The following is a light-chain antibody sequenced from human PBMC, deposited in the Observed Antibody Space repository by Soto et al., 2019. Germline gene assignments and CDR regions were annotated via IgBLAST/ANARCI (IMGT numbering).Light chain of an antibody. J-gene: IGKJ2*03. Sequence: EIVLTQSPGTLSLSPGDRVTLSCRASQSVSSNYLAWYQQKPGQAPRLLIYATSSRATGIQERFSGSGAGTELNLTISRMEHEDYGMGYCQRKGAYISPRYSFGQGTRLEI. CDR3: QRKGAYISPRYS. CDR1: QSVSSNY. CDR2: ATS. V-gene: IGKV3-20*01.